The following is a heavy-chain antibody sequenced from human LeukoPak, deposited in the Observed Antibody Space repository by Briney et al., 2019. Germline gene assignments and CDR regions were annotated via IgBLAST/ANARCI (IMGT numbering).Heavy chain of an antibody. CDR1: GGTFISYA. D-gene: IGHD3-3*01. V-gene: IGHV1-69*13. J-gene: IGHJ4*02. CDR3: AITIFGVVTFDY. Sequence: ASVKVSCKASGGTFISYAISWVRQAPGQGLEWMGGIIPIFGTANYAQKFQGRVTITADESTSTAYMELSSPRSEDTAVYYCAITIFGVVTFDYWGQGTLVTVSS. CDR2: IIPIFGTA.